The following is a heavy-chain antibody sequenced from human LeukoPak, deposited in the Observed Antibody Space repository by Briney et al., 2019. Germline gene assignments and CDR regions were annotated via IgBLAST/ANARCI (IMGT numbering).Heavy chain of an antibody. CDR3: ARGKYNWNDDYYYYYMDV. V-gene: IGHV3-20*04. D-gene: IGHD1-1*01. Sequence: GGSLRLSXATSGFTFEDYGMSWVRQAPGKGLEWVSGINWNGGSTGYADSVKGRFTISRDNAKNSLYLQMNSLRAEDTALYYCARGKYNWNDDYYYYYMDVWGKGTTVTVSS. CDR1: GFTFEDYG. CDR2: INWNGGST. J-gene: IGHJ6*03.